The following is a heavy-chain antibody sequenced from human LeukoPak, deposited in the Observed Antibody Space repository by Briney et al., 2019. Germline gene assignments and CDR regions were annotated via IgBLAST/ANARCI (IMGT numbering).Heavy chain of an antibody. CDR1: GGSISSGGYY. CDR2: IYYSGST. V-gene: IGHV4-31*03. CDR3: ARDLPGSNWFDP. Sequence: SQTLSLTCTVSGGSISSGGYYWSWIRQHPGKDLEWIGYIYYSGSTYCNPSLKRRVTISVDTSKNQFSLKLSSVTAADTAVYYCARDLPGSNWFDPWGQGTLVTVSS. J-gene: IGHJ5*02.